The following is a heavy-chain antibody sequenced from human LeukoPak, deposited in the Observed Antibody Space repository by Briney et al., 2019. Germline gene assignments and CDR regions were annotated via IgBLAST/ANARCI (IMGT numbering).Heavy chain of an antibody. CDR2: ISSSSSYI. Sequence: GGSLRLSCAASGFTFSSYSMNWVRQAPGKGLEWVSSISSSSSYICYADSVKGRFTISRDNAKNSLYLQMNSLRAEDTAVYYCARDIPYPSVYFDYWGQGTLVTVSS. CDR3: ARDIPYPSVYFDY. CDR1: GFTFSSYS. J-gene: IGHJ4*02. V-gene: IGHV3-21*01. D-gene: IGHD2-2*02.